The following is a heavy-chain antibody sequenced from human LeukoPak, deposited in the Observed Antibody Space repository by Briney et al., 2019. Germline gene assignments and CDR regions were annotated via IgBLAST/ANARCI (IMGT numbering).Heavy chain of an antibody. D-gene: IGHD6-13*01. J-gene: IGHJ4*02. V-gene: IGHV3-48*01. CDR1: GFTFSDFS. Sequence: GGSLRLSCAASGFTFSDFSMNWVRQAPGKGLEWLSYISSSSGTIWYADSVKGRFTSSRDNSKNTLYLQMNSLRAEDTAVYYCARGPASGAGSWPVFDYWGQGTLVTVSS. CDR2: ISSSSGTI. CDR3: ARGPASGAGSWPVFDY.